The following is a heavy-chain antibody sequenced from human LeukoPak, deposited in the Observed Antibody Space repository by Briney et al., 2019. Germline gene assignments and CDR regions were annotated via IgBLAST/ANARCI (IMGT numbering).Heavy chain of an antibody. CDR1: GFTFNSFG. V-gene: IGHV3-30*03. CDR3: ARNPFGGYNFDF. Sequence: GGSLRLSCAASGFTFNSFGMHWVRQAPGKGLEWVAIISYDGSRKYYADSVKGRFTISRDNSKNTLYLQMNSLRPEDTAVYYCARNPFGGYNFDFWGQGTLVTVSS. D-gene: IGHD5-18*01. CDR2: ISYDGSRK. J-gene: IGHJ4*02.